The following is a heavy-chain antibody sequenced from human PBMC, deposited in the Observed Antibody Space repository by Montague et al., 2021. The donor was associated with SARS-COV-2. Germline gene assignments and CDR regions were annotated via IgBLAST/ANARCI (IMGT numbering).Heavy chain of an antibody. J-gene: IGHJ4*02. D-gene: IGHD6-19*01. V-gene: IGHV3-23*03. Sequence: SLRLSCAASAFTFSSYAMTWVRQAPGKGLEWVSIIYSSGRSTFYADSVKGRFTISRDNSKNTLYLEMNSLRAEDTAVYYCAKDHSGWQFDLWGQGTLVTVSS. CDR1: AFTFSSYA. CDR3: AKDHSGWQFDL. CDR2: IYSSGRST.